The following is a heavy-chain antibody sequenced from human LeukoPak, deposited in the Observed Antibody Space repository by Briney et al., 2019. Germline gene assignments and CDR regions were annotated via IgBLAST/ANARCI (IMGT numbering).Heavy chain of an antibody. CDR3: ARGLSYYDSSGYYY. Sequence: PGGSLRLSCAASGFTFSSYAMSWVRQPPGKGLEWIGEINHSGSTNYNPSLKSRVTISVDTSKNQFSLKLSSVTAADTAVYYCARGLSYYDSSGYYYWGQGTLVTVSS. CDR1: GFTFSSYA. V-gene: IGHV4-34*01. D-gene: IGHD3-22*01. J-gene: IGHJ4*02. CDR2: INHSGST.